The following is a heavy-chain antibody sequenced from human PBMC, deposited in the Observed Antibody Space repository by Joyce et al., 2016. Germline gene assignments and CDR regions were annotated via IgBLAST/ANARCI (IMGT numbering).Heavy chain of an antibody. CDR2: IYSTGRT. J-gene: IGHJ4*02. Sequence: QLQLQESGPGLVKPSETLSLTCSVSGGSISSGSYYWAWIRQSPGKGLEWIGNIYSTGRTYYNPSLNSRVTISVDTSKKQFSLTLSSVTAADTAVYYCARGVAGSCFYYWGLGTLVAVSS. D-gene: IGHD6-19*01. CDR1: GGSISSGSYY. V-gene: IGHV4-39*01. CDR3: ARGVAGSCFYY.